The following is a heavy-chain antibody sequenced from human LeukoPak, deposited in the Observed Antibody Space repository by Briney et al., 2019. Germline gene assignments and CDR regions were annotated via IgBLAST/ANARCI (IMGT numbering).Heavy chain of an antibody. V-gene: IGHV3-53*01. CDR2: IYSGGST. J-gene: IGHJ5*02. Sequence: TGGSLRRYCAASGFTVSSNYMIWLRQAPGKGLEWVSVIYSGGSTSYADSVKGRFTISRDNAKNSLYREMKSLRSEDMAVYYCARGHGWFDPWGQGTLVTVSS. CDR3: ARGHGWFDP. CDR1: GFTVSSNY.